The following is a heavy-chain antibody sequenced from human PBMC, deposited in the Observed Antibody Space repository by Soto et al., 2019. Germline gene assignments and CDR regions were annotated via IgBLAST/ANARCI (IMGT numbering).Heavy chain of an antibody. J-gene: IGHJ5*02. CDR3: AMDRLSSAYTVSYPRNNNWFYP. Sequence: SVKVSCKASGYTFTGYWRHWVRQAPGQGLEWMGWINPNSGGTNYAQKFQGWVTMTRDTSISTAYMELSRLRSDDTAVYYCAMDRLSSAYTVSYPRNNNWFYPWGQGTLVTVS. CDR1: GYTFTGYW. CDR2: INPNSGGT. V-gene: IGHV1-2*04. D-gene: IGHD3-16*01.